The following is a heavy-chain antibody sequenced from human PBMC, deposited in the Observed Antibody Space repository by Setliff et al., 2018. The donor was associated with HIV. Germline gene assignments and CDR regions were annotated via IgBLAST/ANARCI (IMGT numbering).Heavy chain of an antibody. D-gene: IGHD6-19*01. CDR1: GGSISSGDYY. CDR3: AREVGAVAGTFDY. CDR2: IYYSGST. J-gene: IGHJ4*02. Sequence: PSETLSLTCTVSGGSISSGDYYWNWIRLPPGKGLEWIGYIYYSGSTNYNPSLKSRVTISVDTSKNQFSLELSSVTAADTAVYYCAREVGAVAGTFDYWGQGTLVTVSS. V-gene: IGHV4-61*08.